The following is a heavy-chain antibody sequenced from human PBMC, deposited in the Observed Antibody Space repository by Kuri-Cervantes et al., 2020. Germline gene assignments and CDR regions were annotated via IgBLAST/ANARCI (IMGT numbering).Heavy chain of an antibody. D-gene: IGHD3-10*01. V-gene: IGHV3-30-3*01. J-gene: IGHJ4*02. CDR1: GFTFSSYA. Sequence: GESLKISCAASGFTFSSYAMHWVRQAPGKGLEWVAVISYDGSNKYYADSVKGRFTISRDNSENTLYLQMNSLRAEDTAVYYCARDSGPHITMVRGTPFDYWGQGTLVTVSS. CDR2: ISYDGSNK. CDR3: ARDSGPHITMVRGTPFDY.